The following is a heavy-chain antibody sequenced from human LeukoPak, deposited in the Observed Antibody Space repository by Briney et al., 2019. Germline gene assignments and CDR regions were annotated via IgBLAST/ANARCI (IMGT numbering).Heavy chain of an antibody. D-gene: IGHD3-10*01. CDR2: MNPNSGNT. CDR3: ARLLSLDRGVIYFGY. V-gene: IGHV1-8*01. Sequence: ASVKVSCKASGYTFTSYDINWVRQATGQGLEWMGWMNPNSGNTGYAQKFQGRVTMTRNTSISTAYMELSSLRSEDTAVYYCARLLSLDRGVIYFGYWGQGTLVTVSS. CDR1: GYTFTSYD. J-gene: IGHJ4*02.